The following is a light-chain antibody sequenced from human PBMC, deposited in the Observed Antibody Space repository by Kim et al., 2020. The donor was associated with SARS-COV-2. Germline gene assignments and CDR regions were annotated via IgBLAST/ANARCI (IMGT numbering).Light chain of an antibody. V-gene: IGKV3-20*01. CDR1: QAVDDTF. J-gene: IGKJ1*01. CDR2: GAS. CDR3: QHYGGSPRS. Sequence: LGKIATLSCRASQAVDDTFIAWYQQIRGPAPRLRIYGASARAAGVADRFSGSGSGTDFTLTINGLEPDDFAMYYCQHYGGSPRSFGQGTKVDIK.